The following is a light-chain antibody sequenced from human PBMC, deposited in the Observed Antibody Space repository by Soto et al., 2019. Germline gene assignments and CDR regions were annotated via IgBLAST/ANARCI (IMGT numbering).Light chain of an antibody. CDR2: DVS. CDR3: HQYGISPT. CDR1: QSVSSNY. J-gene: IGKJ1*01. Sequence: DIVLTQSPGTLSLSPGERATLSCRSSQSVSSNYLAWYQQKPDQAPRLVIYDVSGRATGIPDRFSGSGSGTDFTITISRLEPEDSAVYYWHQYGISPTFGQGTKVEIK. V-gene: IGKV3-20*01.